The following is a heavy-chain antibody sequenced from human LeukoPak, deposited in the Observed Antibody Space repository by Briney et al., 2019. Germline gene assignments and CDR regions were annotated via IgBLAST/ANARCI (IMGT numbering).Heavy chain of an antibody. Sequence: GASVKVSCKASGYTFTSYGISWVRQAPGQGLEWMGWISAYNGNTNYAQKLQGRVTMTTDTSTSTAYMELRSLRSEDTAVYYCARGHCSGGSCYRAPQRPNWFDPWGQGTLVTVSS. V-gene: IGHV1-18*04. CDR2: ISAYNGNT. CDR1: GYTFTSYG. D-gene: IGHD2-15*01. J-gene: IGHJ5*02. CDR3: ARGHCSGGSCYRAPQRPNWFDP.